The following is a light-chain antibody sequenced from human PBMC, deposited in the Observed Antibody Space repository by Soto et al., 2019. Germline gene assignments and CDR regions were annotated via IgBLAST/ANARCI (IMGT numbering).Light chain of an antibody. J-gene: IGLJ1*01. CDR1: SSDVGGYNY. CDR2: DVS. CDR3: SSYTGSTTYV. Sequence: QSALTQPASVSRSPGQSITISCTGTSSDVGGYNYVSWYQQHPGKAPKLMIYDVSNRPSGVSNRFSGSKSGNTASLTISGLQAEDEADYYCSSYTGSTTYVFGIGTKLTVL. V-gene: IGLV2-14*01.